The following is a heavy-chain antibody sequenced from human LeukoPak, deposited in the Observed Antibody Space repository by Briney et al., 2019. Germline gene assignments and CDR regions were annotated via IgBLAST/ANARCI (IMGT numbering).Heavy chain of an antibody. D-gene: IGHD2-2*02. V-gene: IGHV3-23*01. J-gene: IGHJ5*02. CDR3: AKASVAIPQYCNS. CDR1: GFNFANHA. CDR2: ISGTGSST. Sequence: GGSLRLSCAASGFNFANHAMSWVRQAPGKGLEWVSTISGTGSSTYYADSAKGRFTISRDNSKDTLFLQLNSLTAADTAMYFCAKASVAIPQYCNSWGQGTLVTVSS.